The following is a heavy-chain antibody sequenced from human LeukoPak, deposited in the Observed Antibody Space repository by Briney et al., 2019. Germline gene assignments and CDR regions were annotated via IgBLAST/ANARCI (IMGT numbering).Heavy chain of an antibody. CDR2: IQNDGSKK. D-gene: IGHD6-19*01. CDR3: AKDLGGWSNWFDP. Sequence: GSLRLSCEASGFSFSSYGMQWVRQAPGKGLEWVAFIQNDGSKKYYADSVRGRFTISRDNSKNTLYLQMNSLRPEDTGVYYCAKDLGGWSNWFDPWGQGTPVTVSS. CDR1: GFSFSSYG. V-gene: IGHV3-30*02. J-gene: IGHJ5*02.